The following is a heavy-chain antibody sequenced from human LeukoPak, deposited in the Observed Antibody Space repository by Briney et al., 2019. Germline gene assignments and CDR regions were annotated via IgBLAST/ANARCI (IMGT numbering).Heavy chain of an antibody. CDR1: GFTFSSYW. D-gene: IGHD6-19*01. CDR2: IKQDGSEK. CDR3: ARSIAVAGYWFDP. Sequence: GGSLRLSCAASGFTFSSYWMSWVRQASGKGLEWVANIKQDGSEKYYVDSVKGRFTISRDNAKNSLYLQMNSLRAEDTAVYYCARSIAVAGYWFDPWGQGTLVTVSS. J-gene: IGHJ5*02. V-gene: IGHV3-7*03.